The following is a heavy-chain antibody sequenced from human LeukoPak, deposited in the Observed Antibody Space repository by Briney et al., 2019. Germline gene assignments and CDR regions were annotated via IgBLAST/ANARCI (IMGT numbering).Heavy chain of an antibody. V-gene: IGHV3-74*01. CDR3: VRVSVCPRCHFDY. CDR2: ISPDGRNA. CDR1: GSTFSSYW. D-gene: IGHD5/OR15-5a*01. J-gene: IGHJ4*02. Sequence: RGSLRLSCAASGSTFSSYWMHWVRQAPGKGLVWVSRISPDGRNALYADSMKGRFTISRDNAKDTLYLQMNSLRGADTAVYYCVRVSVCPRCHFDYWGQGTLVTVSS.